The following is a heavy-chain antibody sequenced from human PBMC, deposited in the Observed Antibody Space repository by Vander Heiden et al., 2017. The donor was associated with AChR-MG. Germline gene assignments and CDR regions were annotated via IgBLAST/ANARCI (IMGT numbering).Heavy chain of an antibody. J-gene: IGHJ4*02. V-gene: IGHV4-39*01. Sequence: QLQLPESGPGLVKPSAPLCLTCTVPGGSISRMSYAWGWTRQSPGKGLEWIGSIYYRGSTCSNPSLKSLVPISVDTSKNQFSLKLSSVTAADTAVYYCEGQQRMQTDYWGQGTLVTVSS. CDR2: IYYRGST. CDR3: EGQQRMQTDY. CDR1: GGSISRMSYA. D-gene: IGHD6-25*01.